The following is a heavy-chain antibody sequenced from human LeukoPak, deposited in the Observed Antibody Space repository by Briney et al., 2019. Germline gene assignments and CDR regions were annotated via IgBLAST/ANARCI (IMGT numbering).Heavy chain of an antibody. CDR2: ISAYNGNT. D-gene: IGHD3-22*01. CDR1: GYTFTGYY. V-gene: IGHV1-18*04. Sequence: ASVKVSCKASGYTFTGYYMHWVRQAPGQGLEWIGWISAYNGNTNYAQKLQGRVTMTTDTSTSTAYMELRSLRSDDTAVYYCARVGDSSGPIPSIGDYWGQGTLVTVSS. J-gene: IGHJ4*02. CDR3: ARVGDSSGPIPSIGDY.